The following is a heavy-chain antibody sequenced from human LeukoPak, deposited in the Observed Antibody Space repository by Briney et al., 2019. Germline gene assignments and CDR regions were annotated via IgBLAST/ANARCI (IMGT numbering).Heavy chain of an antibody. D-gene: IGHD3-10*01. J-gene: IGHJ5*02. V-gene: IGHV5-51*01. CDR3: ARRLSRGINWFDP. CDR1: GYSFTSYW. CDR2: IYPGDSDT. Sequence: GESLKISCQGSGYSFTSYWIGWVRPLPGKGLEWMGIIYPGDSDTRYSPSFQGQVTISAHKSISAPYLQWSSLKASDTAMYYCARRLSRGINWFDPWGQGTLVTVSS.